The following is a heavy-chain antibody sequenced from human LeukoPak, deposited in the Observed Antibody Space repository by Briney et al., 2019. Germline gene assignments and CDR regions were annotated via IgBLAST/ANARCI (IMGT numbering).Heavy chain of an antibody. Sequence: ASVKVSCKASGYTFTGYYMHWVRQAPGQGLEWMGWINPNSGGTNYAQKFQGRVTMTRDTSISTAYMELSRLRSDDTAVYYCARSDSSGWYGGYNYFDYWGQGTLVTVSS. CDR1: GYTFTGYY. J-gene: IGHJ4*02. D-gene: IGHD6-19*01. V-gene: IGHV1-2*02. CDR2: INPNSGGT. CDR3: ARSDSSGWYGGYNYFDY.